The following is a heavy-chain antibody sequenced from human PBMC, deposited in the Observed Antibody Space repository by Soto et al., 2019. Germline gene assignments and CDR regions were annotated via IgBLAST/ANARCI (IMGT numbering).Heavy chain of an antibody. CDR2: IYYSGST. CDR3: ARDSFADFWSGYYMDV. CDR1: GGSISSYY. D-gene: IGHD3-3*01. Sequence: SETLSLTCTVPGGSISSYYWSWIRQPPGKGLEWIGYIYYSGSTNYNPSLKSRVTISVDTSKNQFSLKLSSVTAADTAVYYCARDSFADFWSGYYMDVWGKGTTVTVSS. J-gene: IGHJ6*03. V-gene: IGHV4-59*01.